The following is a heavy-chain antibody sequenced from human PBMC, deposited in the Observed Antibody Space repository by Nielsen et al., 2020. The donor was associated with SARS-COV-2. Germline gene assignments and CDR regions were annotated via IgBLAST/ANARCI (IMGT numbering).Heavy chain of an antibody. CDR3: ARLRDDGYYFDTGPYDY. D-gene: IGHD3-22*01. V-gene: IGHV3-74*01. CDR1: GFIFSDYY. J-gene: IGHJ4*02. CDR2: MNADGSRS. Sequence: GGSLRLSCVGSGFIFSDYYMNWVRQAPGKGLMWVSRMNADGSRSAYAESVKGRFIIARDNARDTLYLQMNGLRADDTAVYYCARLRDDGYYFDTGPYDYWGQGTLVTVSS.